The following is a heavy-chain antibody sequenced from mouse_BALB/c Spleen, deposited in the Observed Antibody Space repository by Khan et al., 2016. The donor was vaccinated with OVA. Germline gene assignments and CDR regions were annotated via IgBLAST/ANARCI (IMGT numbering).Heavy chain of an antibody. D-gene: IGHD1-1*01. CDR3: ARQNYYGYALDY. CDR2: ISYSGYT. V-gene: IGHV3-2*02. CDR1: GYSITTNYA. Sequence: EVELVESGPGLVKPSQSLSLTCTVTGYSITTNYAWSWIRQFPGNKLEWMGYISYSGYTNYNPSLKSRIFVTRDTSEHQFFLQLNSVTTEDTATYYCARQNYYGYALDYWGQGTSVTVSS. J-gene: IGHJ4*01.